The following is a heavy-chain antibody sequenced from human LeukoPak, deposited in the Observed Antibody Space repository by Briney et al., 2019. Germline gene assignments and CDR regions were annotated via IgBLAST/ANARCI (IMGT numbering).Heavy chain of an antibody. CDR3: AQSGSYPDYFEY. D-gene: IGHD1-26*01. J-gene: IGHJ4*02. Sequence: KPSETLSLTCAVYGGSFRGYYWNWIRQPPGKGLEWIGEINHSGSTNYNPSLKSRVTISVDTSKNQFSLKLSSVTAADTAVYYCAQSGSYPDYFEYWGQGTLVTVSS. CDR1: GGSFRGYY. CDR2: INHSGST. V-gene: IGHV4-34*01.